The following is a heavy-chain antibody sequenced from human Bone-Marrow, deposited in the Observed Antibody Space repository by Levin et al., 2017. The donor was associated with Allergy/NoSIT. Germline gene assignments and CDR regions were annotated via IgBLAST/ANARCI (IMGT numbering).Heavy chain of an antibody. Sequence: ASVKVSCKASGGTFSSYAISWVRQAPGQGLEWMGGIIPIFGTANYAQKFQGRVTITADESTSTAYMELSSLRSEDTAVYYCARDSQSSFTIFGVVSERRRTYYYYGMDVWGQGTTVTVSS. CDR1: GGTFSSYA. D-gene: IGHD3-3*01. CDR2: IIPIFGTA. CDR3: ARDSQSSFTIFGVVSERRRTYYYYGMDV. J-gene: IGHJ6*02. V-gene: IGHV1-69*13.